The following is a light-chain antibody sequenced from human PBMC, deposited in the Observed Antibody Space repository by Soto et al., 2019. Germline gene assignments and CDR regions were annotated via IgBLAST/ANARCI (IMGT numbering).Light chain of an antibody. J-gene: IGKJ1*01. CDR1: QSVSSN. V-gene: IGKV3-15*01. Sequence: EIVIPHAPATPSVSPGERATLSCRASQSVSSNLAWYQQKPGQAPRLLIYGASTRATGIPARFSGSGSGTEFTLTISSPQSEYFAVYYCHTYNNTPPPWTFGPGTKV. CDR2: GAS. CDR3: HTYNNTPPPWT.